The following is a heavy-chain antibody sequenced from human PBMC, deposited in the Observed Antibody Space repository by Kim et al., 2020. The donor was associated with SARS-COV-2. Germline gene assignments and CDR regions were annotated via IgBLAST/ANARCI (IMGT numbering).Heavy chain of an antibody. Sequence: GGSLRLSCAASGFTFSSYSMNWVRQAPGKGLEWVSSISSSSSYIYYADSVKGRFTISRDNAKNSLYLQMNSLRAEDTAVYYCARDSPYYIAAAGNNWYFDLWGRGTLVTVSS. CDR1: GFTFSSYS. V-gene: IGHV3-21*01. D-gene: IGHD6-13*01. CDR3: ARDSPYYIAAAGNNWYFDL. J-gene: IGHJ2*01. CDR2: ISSSSSYI.